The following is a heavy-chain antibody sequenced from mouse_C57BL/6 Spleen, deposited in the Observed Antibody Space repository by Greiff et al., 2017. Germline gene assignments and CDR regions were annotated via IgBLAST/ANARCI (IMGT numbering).Heavy chain of an antibody. V-gene: IGHV1-26*01. D-gene: IGHD1-1*01. J-gene: IGHJ2*01. CDR2: INPNNGGT. CDR1: GYTFTDYY. Sequence: VQLQQSGPELVKPGASVKISCKASGYTFTDYYMNWVKQSHGKSLEWIGDINPNNGGTSYNQKFKGKATLTVDKSSSTAYMDLRSLTSEDSAVYYCASGSSLFDYWGQGTTLTVSS. CDR3: ASGSSLFDY.